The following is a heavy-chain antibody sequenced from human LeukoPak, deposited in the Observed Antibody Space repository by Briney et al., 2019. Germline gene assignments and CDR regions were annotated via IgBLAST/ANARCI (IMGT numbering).Heavy chain of an antibody. CDR1: GFTFSSYS. Sequence: PGGSLRLSCAASGFTFSSYSMNWVRQAPGKGLEWVSSISSSSSYIYYADSVKGRFTISRDNAKNSLYLQMNSLRTEDTAVYYCAKGGRFGDAVFDAFDIWGQGTMVTVSS. CDR2: ISSSSSYI. CDR3: AKGGRFGDAVFDAFDI. V-gene: IGHV3-21*03. D-gene: IGHD3-10*01. J-gene: IGHJ3*02.